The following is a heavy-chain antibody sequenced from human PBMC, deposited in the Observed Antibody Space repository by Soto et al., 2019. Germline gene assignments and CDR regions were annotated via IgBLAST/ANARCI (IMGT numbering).Heavy chain of an antibody. D-gene: IGHD3-16*01. J-gene: IGHJ6*03. Sequence: ASVKVSCKVSGYTLTELSMHWVRQAPGKGLEWMGGFDPEDGETIYAQKFQGRVTMTEDTTTDTAYMELSSLRSEDSAVCYSSTGPQGFGYYNYYYMDVWGQGTTVTVSS. V-gene: IGHV1-24*01. CDR2: FDPEDGET. CDR3: STGPQGFGYYNYYYMDV. CDR1: GYTLTELS.